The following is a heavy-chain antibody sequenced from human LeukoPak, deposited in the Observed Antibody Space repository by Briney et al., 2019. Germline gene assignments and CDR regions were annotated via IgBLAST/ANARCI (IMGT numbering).Heavy chain of an antibody. CDR1: GFTFSDYY. D-gene: IGHD4-23*01. Sequence: GGSLRLSCAASGFTFSDYYMSWIRQAPGKGLEWVSYISSSGSTIYYADSVKGRFTISRDNSKNTLYLQMNSLRAEDTAVYYCAKDHYGGEYFQHWGQGTLVTVSS. CDR3: AKDHYGGEYFQH. CDR2: ISSSGSTI. V-gene: IGHV3-11*01. J-gene: IGHJ1*01.